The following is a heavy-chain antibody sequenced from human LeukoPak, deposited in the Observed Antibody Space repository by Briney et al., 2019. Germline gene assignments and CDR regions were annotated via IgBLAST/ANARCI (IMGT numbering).Heavy chain of an antibody. V-gene: IGHV1-69*06. CDR2: IIPIFGTA. Sequence: SVKVSCKASGGTFSSYAISWVRQAPGQGLEWMGRIIPIFGTAKYAQKFQGRVTITAAKSTSTAYMELSSLRSEDTAVYYCARVGLYGSGNDYWGQGTLVTVSS. CDR3: ARVGLYGSGNDY. CDR1: GGTFSSYA. D-gene: IGHD3-10*01. J-gene: IGHJ4*02.